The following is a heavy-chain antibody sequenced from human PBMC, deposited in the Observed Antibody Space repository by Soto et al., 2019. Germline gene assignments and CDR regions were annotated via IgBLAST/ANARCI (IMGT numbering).Heavy chain of an antibody. V-gene: IGHV1-2*02. CDR1: GYTFTGYY. Sequence: ASVKVSCKASGYTFTGYYMRWVRQAPGQGLEWMGWINPNSGGTNYAQKFQGRVTMTRDTSISTAYMELSRLRSDDTAVYYCARAPSASHSGSYYRPYYYYCMDVWGQGTTVTVSS. J-gene: IGHJ6*02. D-gene: IGHD3-10*01. CDR2: INPNSGGT. CDR3: ARAPSASHSGSYYRPYYYYCMDV.